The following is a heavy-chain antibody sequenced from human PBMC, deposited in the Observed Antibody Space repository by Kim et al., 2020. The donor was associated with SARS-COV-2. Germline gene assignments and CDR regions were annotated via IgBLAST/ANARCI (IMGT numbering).Heavy chain of an antibody. Sequence: GGSLRLSCAASGFPFSDYYMNWIRQAPGKGLEWVSYLISSGSTIYYADSVKGRFTISRDNAKNSLYLQMRSLRAEDTAVYYGARTSDNWEGLGYVKLW. J-gene: IGHJ2*01. V-gene: IGHV3-11*01. CDR3: ARTSDNWEGLGYVKL. D-gene: IGHD1-26*01. CDR1: GFPFSDYY. CDR2: LISSGSTI.